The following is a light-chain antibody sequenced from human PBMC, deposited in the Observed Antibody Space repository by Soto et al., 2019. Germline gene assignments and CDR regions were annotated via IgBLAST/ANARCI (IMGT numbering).Light chain of an antibody. CDR3: QQSYGTPPWT. CDR1: QSLLYSSNNKNY. V-gene: IGKV4-1*01. Sequence: DIVMTQSPDSLAVSLGERATINCKSSQSLLYSSNNKNYLTWFQQKPGQPPKLLIYWASTRESGVPDRFSGSGSGTEFTLTINSLQAEDVAVYYCQQSYGTPPWTFGQGTKVEIK. CDR2: WAS. J-gene: IGKJ1*01.